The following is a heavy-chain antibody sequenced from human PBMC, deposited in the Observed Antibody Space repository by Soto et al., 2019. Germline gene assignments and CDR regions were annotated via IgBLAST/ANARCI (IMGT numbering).Heavy chain of an antibody. V-gene: IGHV1-69*01. CDR1: GGTFSRNA. CDR2: TIPMFNIA. D-gene: IGHD4-17*01. J-gene: IGHJ6*02. Sequence: QVHLVQSGAEVKKPGSSVKVSCKASGGTFSRNAITWVRLAPGKGLEWMGGTIPMFNIAKNAQKFQGRVTITADESRNTAYMELSSLRSEDTAVYYCARGRELDDDDYPDYGMDVWGQGTTVTVSS. CDR3: ARGRELDDDDYPDYGMDV.